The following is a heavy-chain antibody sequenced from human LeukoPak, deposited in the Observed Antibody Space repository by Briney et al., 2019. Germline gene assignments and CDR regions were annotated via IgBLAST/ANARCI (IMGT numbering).Heavy chain of an antibody. CDR3: ARDVEASNFWTGYSH. Sequence: GGSLRLSCAISGFTSTTAWMTWVRQAPGKGLEWVADIRQDGSDKYYVDSVKGRFTISRDNAKSSLFLQMNSLRAEETAVYYCARDVEASNFWTGYSHWGQGSLVTVSS. J-gene: IGHJ4*02. CDR1: GFTSTTAW. CDR2: IRQDGSDK. D-gene: IGHD3/OR15-3a*01. V-gene: IGHV3-7*01.